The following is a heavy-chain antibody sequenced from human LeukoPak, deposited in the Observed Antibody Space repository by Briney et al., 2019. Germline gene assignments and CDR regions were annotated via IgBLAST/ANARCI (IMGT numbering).Heavy chain of an antibody. D-gene: IGHD4-17*01. V-gene: IGHV3-30*18. Sequence: GGSLRLSCAASGLTFRSYAMHWVRQSPGKGLEWVAIISFDGTSKYHADSVKGRFTISRDNFKNTLYLQMNSLRVEDTAVYYCAKLADTVINPHFDYWGQGTLVTVPS. J-gene: IGHJ4*02. CDR1: GLTFRSYA. CDR2: ISFDGTSK. CDR3: AKLADTVINPHFDY.